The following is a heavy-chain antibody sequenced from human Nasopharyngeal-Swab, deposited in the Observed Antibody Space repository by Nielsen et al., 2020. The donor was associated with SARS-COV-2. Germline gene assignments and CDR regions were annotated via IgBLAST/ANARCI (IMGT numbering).Heavy chain of an antibody. CDR3: ARELYSNKWGKAFDI. D-gene: IGHD6-13*01. CDR1: GYTFTSYG. CDR2: ISAYNGNT. Sequence: ASVKVSCKASGYTFTSYGISWVRQAPGQGLEWMGWISAYNGNTNYAQKLQDRVTVTRDTSTSTVYMELSSLRSEDTAVYYCARELYSNKWGKAFDIWGHGTVVTVSS. J-gene: IGHJ3*02. V-gene: IGHV1-18*04.